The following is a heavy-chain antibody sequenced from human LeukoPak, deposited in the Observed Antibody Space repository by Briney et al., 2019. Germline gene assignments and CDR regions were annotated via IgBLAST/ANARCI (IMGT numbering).Heavy chain of an antibody. D-gene: IGHD2-2*01. CDR2: IKSDESVT. Sequence: PGGSLRLSCAASGFTFSSSWMQWVRHAPGQGLVWVSRIKSDESVTTYTNSVKGRFTISRDNAKNTLYLQMNSLRAEDTAMYYCVRSRFTTSSFDYWGQGTLVTVSS. CDR3: VRSRFTTSSFDY. V-gene: IGHV3-74*03. J-gene: IGHJ4*02. CDR1: GFTFSSSW.